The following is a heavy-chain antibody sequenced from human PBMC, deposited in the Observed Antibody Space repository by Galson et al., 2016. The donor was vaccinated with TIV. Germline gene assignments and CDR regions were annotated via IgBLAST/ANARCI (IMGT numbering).Heavy chain of an antibody. V-gene: IGHV1-69*13. D-gene: IGHD5-18*01. Sequence: SVKVSCKASGSTFSSYVIKWVRQAPGQGLEWMGEIIPMFGTANYAQKFQGRVTITADESTSTAYMELSSLRSEDTAVYYCAKDRNTAFDTHYSYYGLDVWGQGTTVIVSS. CDR1: GSTFSSYV. J-gene: IGHJ6*02. CDR3: AKDRNTAFDTHYSYYGLDV. CDR2: IIPMFGTA.